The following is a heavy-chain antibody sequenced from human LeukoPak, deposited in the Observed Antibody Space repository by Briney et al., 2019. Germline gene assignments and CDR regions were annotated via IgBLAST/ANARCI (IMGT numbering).Heavy chain of an antibody. D-gene: IGHD3-16*02. CDR3: ARAAVWGRYQYNDY. Sequence: PSETLSLTCAVYGGSFSGYYWSWIRQPPGKGLEWIGEINHSGSTNYNPSLKSRVTISVDTSKNQFSLKLSSVTAADTAVYYCARAAVWGRYQYNDYWGQGTLVTVSS. J-gene: IGHJ4*02. CDR1: GGSFSGYY. V-gene: IGHV4-34*01. CDR2: INHSGST.